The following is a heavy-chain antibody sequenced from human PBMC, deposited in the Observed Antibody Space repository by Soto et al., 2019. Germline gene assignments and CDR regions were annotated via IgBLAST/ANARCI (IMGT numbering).Heavy chain of an antibody. J-gene: IGHJ6*02. CDR1: GGSISSSNW. Sequence: QVQLQESGPGLVKPSGTLSLTCAVSGGSISSSNWWSWVRQPPGKGLEWIGEIYHSGSTNYNPSLKRRVTISVAKSKNQFSLKLSSVTAADTAVYYCARCGRAVAAPGYGMDVWGQGTTVTVSS. CDR3: ARCGRAVAAPGYGMDV. V-gene: IGHV4-4*02. CDR2: IYHSGST. D-gene: IGHD6-19*01.